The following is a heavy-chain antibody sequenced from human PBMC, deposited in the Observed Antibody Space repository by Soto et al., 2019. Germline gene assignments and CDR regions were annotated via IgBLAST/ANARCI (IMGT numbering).Heavy chain of an antibody. Sequence: QITLKEAGPTLVQPTETLTLTCTFSGFSFTTTRMGVGWTRQPPGKALEGLAIIYWDGESRYNPLLRRRLTLTHYTSKKQVVLTMTYMDPQDTATYYCAHRDSTGTTTYFDSWGQGIPVTVAS. V-gene: IGHV2-5*02. D-gene: IGHD1-1*01. CDR2: IYWDGES. CDR1: GFSFTTTRMG. J-gene: IGHJ4*02. CDR3: AHRDSTGTTTYFDS.